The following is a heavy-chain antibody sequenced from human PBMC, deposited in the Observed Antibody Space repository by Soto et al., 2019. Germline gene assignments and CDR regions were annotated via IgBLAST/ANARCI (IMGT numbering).Heavy chain of an antibody. V-gene: IGHV3-30*18. CDR3: AKDHRLGSSWFHYYYYYGMDV. J-gene: IGHJ6*02. Sequence: GGSLRLSCAASGFTFSSYGMHWVRQAPGKGLEWVAVISYDGSNKYYADSVKGRFTISRDNSKNTLYLQMNSLRAEDTAVYYCAKDHRLGSSWFHYYYYYGMDVWGQGTTVTVSS. CDR1: GFTFSSYG. CDR2: ISYDGSNK. D-gene: IGHD6-13*01.